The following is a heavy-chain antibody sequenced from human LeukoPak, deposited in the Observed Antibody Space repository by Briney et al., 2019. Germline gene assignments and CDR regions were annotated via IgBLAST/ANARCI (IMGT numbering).Heavy chain of an antibody. CDR1: GGSISSGGFS. D-gene: IGHD4-17*01. J-gene: IGHJ4*02. CDR2: IYHSGNT. Sequence: SQTLSLTCAVCGGSISSGGFSWTWIRQPPGKGLEWIGYIYHSGNTYYNPSLTSRVTISLDRSRNQFFLNVTSVTAADTAVYFCARVPYGDKRVFDSWGQGTLVAVSS. V-gene: IGHV4-30-2*01. CDR3: ARVPYGDKRVFDS.